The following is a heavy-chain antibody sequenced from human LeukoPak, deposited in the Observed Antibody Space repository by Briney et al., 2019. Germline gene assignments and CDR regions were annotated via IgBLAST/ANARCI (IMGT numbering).Heavy chain of an antibody. CDR2: IYHSGST. CDR3: ARQVVPAAIHSQFYFDY. Sequence: SETLSLTCAVSDYSISSGYYWGWIRQPPGKGLEWIGSIYHSGSTYYNPTLKSRVTISVDTSKNQFSLKLSSVIAADTAVYYCARQVVPAAIHSQFYFDYWGQGTLVTVSS. D-gene: IGHD2-2*02. J-gene: IGHJ4*02. CDR1: DYSISSGYY. V-gene: IGHV4-38-2*01.